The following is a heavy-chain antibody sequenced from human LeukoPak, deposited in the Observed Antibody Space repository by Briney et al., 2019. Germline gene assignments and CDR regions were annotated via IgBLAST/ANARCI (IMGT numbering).Heavy chain of an antibody. CDR3: ARRVSSSSWGSLDY. Sequence: GESLKISCKGSGYSFTSYWIGWVRQMTGKGLEWMGIIYLGDSDTRYSPSFQGQVTISADKSISTAYLQWSSLKASDTAMYYCARRVSSSSWGSLDYWGQGTLVTVSS. V-gene: IGHV5-51*01. CDR1: GYSFTSYW. D-gene: IGHD6-6*01. CDR2: IYLGDSDT. J-gene: IGHJ4*02.